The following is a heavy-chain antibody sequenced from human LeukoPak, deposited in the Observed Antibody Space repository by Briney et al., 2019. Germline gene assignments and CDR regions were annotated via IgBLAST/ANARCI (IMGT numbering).Heavy chain of an antibody. D-gene: IGHD3-3*01. J-gene: IGHJ5*02. CDR3: ARDKAVGYDFWSGYFSGGHNWFDP. V-gene: IGHV4-31*03. CDR2: IYYSGST. Sequence: PSQTLSLTCTVSGVSISSGGYYWSWIRQHPGKGLEWIGYIYYSGSTYYNPSLKSRVTISVDTSKNQFSLKLSSVTAADTAVYYCARDKAVGYDFWSGYFSGGHNWFDPWGQGTLVTVSS. CDR1: GVSISSGGYY.